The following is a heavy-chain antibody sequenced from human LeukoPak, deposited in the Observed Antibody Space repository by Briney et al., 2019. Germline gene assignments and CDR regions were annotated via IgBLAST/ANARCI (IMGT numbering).Heavy chain of an antibody. CDR1: GFTVSSNY. Sequence: PGGSLRLSCAASGFTVSSNYMSWVRQAPGKGLEWVSVIYSGGSTYYADSVKGRFTISRDNSKNTLYLQMNSLRAEDTAVYYCAKDAMVRGAPFDPWGQGTLVTVSS. V-gene: IGHV3-53*01. D-gene: IGHD3-10*01. CDR3: AKDAMVRGAPFDP. CDR2: IYSGGST. J-gene: IGHJ5*02.